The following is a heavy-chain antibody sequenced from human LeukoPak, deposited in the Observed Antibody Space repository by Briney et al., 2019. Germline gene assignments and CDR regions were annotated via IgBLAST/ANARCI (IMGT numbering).Heavy chain of an antibody. Sequence: PGGSLRLSCAPSGFTFSSYAMHWVRQAPGKGLEYVSAISSNGGSTYYANSVKGRFTISRDNSKNTLYLQMGSLRAEDMAVYYCARGGVTKFDYWGQGTLVTVSS. CDR2: ISSNGGST. J-gene: IGHJ4*02. CDR3: ARGGVTKFDY. CDR1: GFTFSSYA. V-gene: IGHV3-64*01. D-gene: IGHD2-8*01.